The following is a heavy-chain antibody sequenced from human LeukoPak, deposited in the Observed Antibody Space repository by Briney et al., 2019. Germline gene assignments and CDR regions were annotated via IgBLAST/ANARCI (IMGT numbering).Heavy chain of an antibody. J-gene: IGHJ6*04. CDR2: ISAYNGNT. CDR3: ARLYGSGSYLNGDYYYYGMDV. Sequence: ASVKVSCRASGYTFTSYGISWVRQAPGQGLEWMGWISAYNGNTNYAQKLQGRVTMTTDTSTSTAYMELRSLRSDDTAVYYCARLYGSGSYLNGDYYYYGMDVWGKGTTVTVSS. V-gene: IGHV1-18*04. D-gene: IGHD3-10*01. CDR1: GYTFTSYG.